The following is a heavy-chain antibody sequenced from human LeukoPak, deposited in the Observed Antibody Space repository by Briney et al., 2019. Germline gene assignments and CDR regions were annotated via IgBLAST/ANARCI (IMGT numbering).Heavy chain of an antibody. CDR1: GFTFSSYG. CDR2: ISSSGSTR. V-gene: IGHV3-48*04. D-gene: IGHD4-17*01. Sequence: GESLRLSCAASGFTFSSYGMHWVRQAPGKGLEWVSYISSSGSTRYYADSVKGRFTISRDNAKNSLYLQMNSLRAEDTAVYYCARVQTTVTTLDYWGQGTLVTVSS. CDR3: ARVQTTVTTLDY. J-gene: IGHJ4*02.